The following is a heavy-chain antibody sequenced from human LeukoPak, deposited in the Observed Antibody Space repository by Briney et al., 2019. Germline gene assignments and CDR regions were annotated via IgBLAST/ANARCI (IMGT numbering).Heavy chain of an antibody. Sequence: QTGGSLRLSCAASGFTFSSYEMTWVRQAPGKGLEYISYISNSGHNLYYADSVKGRFTISRDNAKSSLYLQVDSLRAEDTAVYYCARDQGKYSHGQLDYWGQGILVTVSA. D-gene: IGHD5-18*01. V-gene: IGHV3-48*03. CDR1: GFTFSSYE. CDR3: ARDQGKYSHGQLDY. J-gene: IGHJ4*02. CDR2: ISNSGHNL.